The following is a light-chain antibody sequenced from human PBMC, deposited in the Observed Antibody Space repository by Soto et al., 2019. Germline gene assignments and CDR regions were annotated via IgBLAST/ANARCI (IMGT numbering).Light chain of an antibody. V-gene: IGKV1-17*01. CDR2: PAS. J-gene: IGKJ1*01. Sequence: EIQMTQSPSSLSASVGDRVTITCRASQGIRNDLGWYQQKPGKAPKLLIYPASTLQSGVPSRFSGSGSGTDFTLTISSLQPDDFATYYCQHYNSYSEAFGQGTKVDIK. CDR3: QHYNSYSEA. CDR1: QGIRND.